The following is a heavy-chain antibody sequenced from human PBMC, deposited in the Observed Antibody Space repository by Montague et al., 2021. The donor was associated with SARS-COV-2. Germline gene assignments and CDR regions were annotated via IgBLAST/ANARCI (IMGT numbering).Heavy chain of an antibody. Sequence: ETLSLTCTVSGGSISPYYWSWLRQSPGKGLECIGYTSYSGSTDYNPSLKSRVTISIDTSKNQFSLKLSSVTAADTAVYYCARWGEYYDSPYYYYAMDVWGQGTTVTVSS. CDR1: GGSISPYY. CDR2: TSYSGST. J-gene: IGHJ6*02. V-gene: IGHV4-59*12. CDR3: ARWGEYYDSPYYYYAMDV. D-gene: IGHD3-3*01.